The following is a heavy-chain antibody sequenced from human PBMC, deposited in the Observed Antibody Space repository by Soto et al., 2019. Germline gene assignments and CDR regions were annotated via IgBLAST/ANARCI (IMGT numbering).Heavy chain of an antibody. V-gene: IGHV3-15*02. CDR3: TTWRREKSCTSVSCYGDGAY. D-gene: IGHD2-2*01. J-gene: IGHJ4*02. Sequence: EVPLVESGGALVKPGESLTLSCAASGFTFNSAWMTWVRQAPGKGLERVGLIKSWTDGGRFDTAAPVNGRFTISRDDSKNTFYLQMNSLKSEDTAVYYCTTWRREKSCTSVSCYGDGAYWGQGTLVTVSS. CDR2: IKSWTDGGRF. CDR1: GFTFNSAW.